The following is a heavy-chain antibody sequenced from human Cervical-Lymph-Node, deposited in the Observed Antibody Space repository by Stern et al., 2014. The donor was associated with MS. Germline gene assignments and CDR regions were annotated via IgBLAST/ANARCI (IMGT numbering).Heavy chain of an antibody. CDR1: GGSVSSGSSY. D-gene: IGHD5-18*01. V-gene: IGHV4-61*02. CDR3: ASGYRFFES. CDR2: IHPSGNA. Sequence: VQLEESGPGLVKPSQTLSLTCTLSGGSVSSGSSYWSWIRQPAGKGLEWIGRIHPSGNAFYTPPLKSRVTLSLDTSQNQISLKMNPVTAADTAVYYCASGYRFFESWGQGTLVTVSS. J-gene: IGHJ4*02.